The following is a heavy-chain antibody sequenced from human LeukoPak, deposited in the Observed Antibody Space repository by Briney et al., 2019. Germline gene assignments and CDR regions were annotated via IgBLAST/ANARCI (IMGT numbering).Heavy chain of an antibody. J-gene: IGHJ4*02. CDR1: GGSISSYY. CDR2: IYYSGTT. V-gene: IGHV4-59*01. CDR3: ARSSGAYRSFDY. D-gene: IGHD1-26*01. Sequence: PSETLSLTCTVSGGSISSYYWSWIRQPPGKGLEWFGYIYYSGTTAYNPSLKCRVTISVDMSNNPLALKVSSVTAAGTAVYYCARSSGAYRSFDYWGQGTLVPVSS.